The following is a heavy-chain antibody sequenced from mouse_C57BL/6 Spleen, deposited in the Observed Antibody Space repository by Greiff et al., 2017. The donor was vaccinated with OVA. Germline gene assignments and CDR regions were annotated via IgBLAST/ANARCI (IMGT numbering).Heavy chain of an antibody. CDR3: ASGPMTAGDY. V-gene: IGHV1-42*01. CDR2: INPSTGGT. J-gene: IGHJ2*01. D-gene: IGHD2-3*01. CDR1: GYSFTGYY. Sequence: VQLQQSGPELVKPGASVKISCKASGYSFTGYYMNWVKQSPEKSLEWIGEINPSTGGTTSNQKFKAKATLTVDKSSSTAYMQLKRLPSEDSAVYYCASGPMTAGDYWGQGTTLTVSS.